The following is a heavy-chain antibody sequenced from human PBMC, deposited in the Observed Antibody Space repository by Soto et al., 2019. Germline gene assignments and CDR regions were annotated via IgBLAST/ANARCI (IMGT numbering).Heavy chain of an antibody. V-gene: IGHV4-34*01. CDR1: GGSFSGYY. J-gene: IGHJ4*02. CDR2: INHSGST. Sequence: QVQLQQWGAGLLKPSETLSLTCAVYGGSFSGYYWSWIRQPPGKGLEWIGEINHSGSTNYNPSLTSRVTISVDTSKNQFSLKLSSVTAADTAVYYCASYCSSTSCHSDYWGQGTLVTVSS. CDR3: ASYCSSTSCHSDY. D-gene: IGHD2-2*01.